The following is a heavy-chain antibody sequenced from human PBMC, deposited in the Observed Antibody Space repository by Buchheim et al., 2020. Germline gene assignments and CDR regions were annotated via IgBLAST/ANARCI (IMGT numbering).Heavy chain of an antibody. V-gene: IGHV3-30*18. CDR1: GFTFSSYG. D-gene: IGHD3-9*01. CDR3: AKVHILTGYYPLEWYFDL. Sequence: QVQLVESGGGVVQPGRSLRLSCAASGFTFSSYGMHWVRQAPGKGLEWVAVISYDGSNKYYADSVKGRFTISRDNSKNTLYLQMNSLRAEDTAVYYCAKVHILTGYYPLEWYFDLWGRGTL. J-gene: IGHJ2*01. CDR2: ISYDGSNK.